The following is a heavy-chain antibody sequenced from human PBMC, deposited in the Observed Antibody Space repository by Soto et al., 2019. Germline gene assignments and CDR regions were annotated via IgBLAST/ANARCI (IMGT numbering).Heavy chain of an antibody. CDR2: PSYDGSNK. Sequence: QVQLVESGGGVVKPGTSRRLSWLGSEFTFRSYVIHWVRQAPGKGLEWVALPSYDGSNKYYDDSVKGRFTISRDNSRNTVDLQMDSLRLEDTALYYCARWGTTGGLDVWGQGTLVSVSS. CDR3: ARWGTTGGLDV. D-gene: IGHD3-16*01. CDR1: EFTFRSYV. V-gene: IGHV3-30*19. J-gene: IGHJ4*02.